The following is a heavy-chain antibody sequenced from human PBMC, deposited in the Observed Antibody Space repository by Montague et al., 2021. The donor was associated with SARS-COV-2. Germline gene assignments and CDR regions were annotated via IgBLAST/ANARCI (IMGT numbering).Heavy chain of an antibody. CDR1: GDSISSYY. V-gene: IGHV4-59*01. D-gene: IGHD4/OR15-4a*01. CDR3: AQTTCFIANYVNYFDY. J-gene: IGHJ4*02. Sequence: SETLSLTCSVSGDSISSYYWSWIRQSPGRGLDWIGHIYYTGSAKYNPSLKSRVSISVDTSRRQFSLNLKSVTAADTAVYARAQTTCFIANYVNYFDYWGQGAQVTVSS. CDR2: IYYTGSA.